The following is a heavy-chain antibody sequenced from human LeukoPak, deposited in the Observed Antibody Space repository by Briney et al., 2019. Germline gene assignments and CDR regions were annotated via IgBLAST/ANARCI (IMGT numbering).Heavy chain of an antibody. J-gene: IGHJ4*02. Sequence: GGSLRLSCAASGFTFSSYSMNWVRQAPGKGLEWVSYISSSSSTIYYADSVKGRFTISRDNAKNSLYLQMNSLRDEDTAVYYCAKGTYCGGDCQNYFDYWGQGTLVTVSS. D-gene: IGHD2-21*02. V-gene: IGHV3-48*02. CDR2: ISSSSSTI. CDR1: GFTFSSYS. CDR3: AKGTYCGGDCQNYFDY.